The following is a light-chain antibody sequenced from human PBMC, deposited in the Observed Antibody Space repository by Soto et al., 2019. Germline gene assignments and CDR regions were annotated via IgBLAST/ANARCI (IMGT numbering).Light chain of an antibody. V-gene: IGLV2-14*01. J-gene: IGLJ2*01. CDR1: SSDVGAYNY. Sequence: QSVLTQPASVSGSPGQSITIPCTGTSSDVGAYNYVSWYQHHPGRAPKLMIYEVSNQPSGVSNRFSASKSGNTASLTVSGLQAEDESDYYCSSYSSSGPVLFGGGTKLTVL. CDR2: EVS. CDR3: SSYSSSGPVL.